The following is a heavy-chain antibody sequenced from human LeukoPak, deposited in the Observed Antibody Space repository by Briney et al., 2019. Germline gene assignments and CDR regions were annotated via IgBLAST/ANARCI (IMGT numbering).Heavy chain of an antibody. D-gene: IGHD6-19*01. CDR1: GYIFTGYY. Sequence: ASVKVSCKASGYIFTGYYMHWVRQAPGQGLEWMGWINPNNGDTKNSQKFQGRVTMTRDTSITTAYLELNSLTSDDTAMYYCTRAYPSGWSDNWGQGTLVTVSS. J-gene: IGHJ4*02. CDR2: INPNNGDT. V-gene: IGHV1-2*02. CDR3: TRAYPSGWSDN.